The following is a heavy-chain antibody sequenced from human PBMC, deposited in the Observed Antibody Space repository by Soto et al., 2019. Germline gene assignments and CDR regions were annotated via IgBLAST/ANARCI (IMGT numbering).Heavy chain of an antibody. CDR3: ATGGKAIFGVRTRGV. Sequence: XSVKVSCKVSGYTLTELSMHWVRQAPGKGLEWMGGFDPEDGETIYAQKFQGRVTMTEDTSTDTAYMELSSLRSEDTAVYYCATGGKAIFGVRTRGVWGQGTTVTVSS. J-gene: IGHJ6*02. D-gene: IGHD3-3*01. CDR1: GYTLTELS. CDR2: FDPEDGET. V-gene: IGHV1-24*01.